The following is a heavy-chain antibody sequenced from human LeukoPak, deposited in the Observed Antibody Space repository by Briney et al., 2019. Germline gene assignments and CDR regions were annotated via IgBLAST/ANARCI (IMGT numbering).Heavy chain of an antibody. J-gene: IGHJ6*03. CDR3: ARDGPTYYYYMDV. V-gene: IGHV4-30-2*01. Sequence: PSQTLSLTCTVSGGSIGSGGYYWSWIRQPPGKGLEWIGYIYHSGSTYYNPSLKSRVTISVDRSKNQFSLKLSSVTAADTAVYYCARDGPTYYYYMDVWGKGTTVTVSS. CDR2: IYHSGST. CDR1: GGSIGSGGYY.